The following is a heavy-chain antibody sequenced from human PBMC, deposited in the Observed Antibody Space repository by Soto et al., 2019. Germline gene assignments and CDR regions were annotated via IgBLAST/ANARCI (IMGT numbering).Heavy chain of an antibody. CDR2: IWYDGSNK. J-gene: IGHJ5*02. D-gene: IGHD1-7*01. V-gene: IGHV3-33*01. CDR3: ARGKLELRVFNWFDP. Sequence: GGSLRLSCAASGFTFSSYAMHWVRQAPGKGLEWLAVIWYDGSNKYYADSVKGRFTISRDNSKNTLYLQMNSLRAEDTAVYYCARGKLELRVFNWFDPWGQGTLVTVSS. CDR1: GFTFSSYA.